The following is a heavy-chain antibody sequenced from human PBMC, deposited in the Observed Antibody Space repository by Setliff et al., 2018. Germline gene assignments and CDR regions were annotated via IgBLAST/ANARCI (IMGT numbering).Heavy chain of an antibody. CDR2: IYPGDPDT. D-gene: IGHD4-17*01. Sequence: GESLQISCKGSGYSFTSYWIAWVRQMPGKGLEWMGIIYPGDPDTRYSPSFQGQVTISADRSTRTAYLQWSPLKASDTAFYYCARSDYGDYFAWDSYGMDVWGQGTTVTVSS. CDR1: GYSFTSYW. J-gene: IGHJ6*02. CDR3: ARSDYGDYFAWDSYGMDV. V-gene: IGHV5-51*03.